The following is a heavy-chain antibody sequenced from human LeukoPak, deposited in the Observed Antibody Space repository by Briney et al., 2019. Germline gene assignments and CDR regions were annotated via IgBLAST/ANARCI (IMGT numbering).Heavy chain of an antibody. CDR3: ARFFRTVWELPYY. CDR2: IYTSGST. Sequence: SETLSLTCTVSGNSISSGDNYWSWIRQPAGKGLEWIGRIYTSGSTNYNPSLKSRVTISVDTSKNQFSLRLSSVAAADTAVYYCARFFRTVWELPYYWGPGTLVTVSS. J-gene: IGHJ4*02. V-gene: IGHV4-61*02. D-gene: IGHD1-26*01. CDR1: GNSISSGDNY.